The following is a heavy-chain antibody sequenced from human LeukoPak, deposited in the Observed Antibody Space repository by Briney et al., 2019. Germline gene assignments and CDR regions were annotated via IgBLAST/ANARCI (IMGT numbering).Heavy chain of an antibody. V-gene: IGHV4-30-2*01. J-gene: IGHJ5*02. D-gene: IGHD2-8*01. CDR2: IYHSGST. CDR1: GGSISSGGYS. CDR3: ARVGYCTNGVCYAYDP. Sequence: SETLSLTCAVSGGSISSGGYSWSWIRQPPGRGLEWIGYIYHSGSTYYNPSLKSRVTISVDRSKNQFSLKLSSVTAADTAVYYCARVGYCTNGVCYAYDPWGQGTLVTVSS.